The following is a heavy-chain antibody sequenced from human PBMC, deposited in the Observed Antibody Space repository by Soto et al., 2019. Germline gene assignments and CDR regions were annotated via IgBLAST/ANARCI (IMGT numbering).Heavy chain of an antibody. CDR2: INPSGGST. Sequence: ASVKVSCKASGYTFTGYYMHWVRQAPGQGLEWMGIINPSGGSTSYAQKFQGRVTMTRDTSTSTVYMELSSLRSEDTAVYYCARDLLFDRQRGQQLVPYDFVLWGQGTLVTVSS. V-gene: IGHV1-46*03. J-gene: IGHJ4*02. CDR3: ARDLLFDRQRGQQLVPYDFVL. CDR1: GYTFTGYY. D-gene: IGHD6-13*01.